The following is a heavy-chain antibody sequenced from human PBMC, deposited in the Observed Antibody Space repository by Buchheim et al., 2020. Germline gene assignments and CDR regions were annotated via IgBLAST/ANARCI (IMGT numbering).Heavy chain of an antibody. V-gene: IGHV3-30*04. D-gene: IGHD4-17*01. Sequence: QVQLVESGGGVVQPGRSLRLSCAASGFTFSSYAMHWVRQAPGKGLEWVAVISYDGSNKYYADSVKGRFTISRDNSKNTLYLQMNSLRAEDTAVYYCARNHGHYVDQEYYYYGMDVWGQGTT. CDR3: ARNHGHYVDQEYYYYGMDV. CDR2: ISYDGSNK. J-gene: IGHJ6*02. CDR1: GFTFSSYA.